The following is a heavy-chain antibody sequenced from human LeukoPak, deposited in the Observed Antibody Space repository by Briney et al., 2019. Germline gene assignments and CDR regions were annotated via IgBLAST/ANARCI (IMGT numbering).Heavy chain of an antibody. J-gene: IGHJ3*01. CDR1: GITFSSYA. D-gene: IGHD4-17*01. CDR2: ITGSGGGT. Sequence: GGSLRLSCAASGITFSSYAMIWVRQAPDKGLEWVAAITGSGGGTYYGDSAKGRFTISRDNSKNTLYLQMNNLRAEDTAVYYCAKDPNGDYIGAFDFWGQGTKVTVSS. CDR3: AKDPNGDYIGAFDF. V-gene: IGHV3-23*01.